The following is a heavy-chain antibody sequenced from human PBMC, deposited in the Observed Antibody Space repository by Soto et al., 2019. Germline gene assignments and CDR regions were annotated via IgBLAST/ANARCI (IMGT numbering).Heavy chain of an antibody. Sequence: ASVKVSCKASGGTFSSYAISWVRQAPGQGLEWMGGIIPIFGTANYAQKFQGRVTITADESTSTAYMELSSLRSEDTAVYYCARGRSIAAAGLVDYCGQGTLVTVSS. J-gene: IGHJ4*02. CDR2: IIPIFGTA. V-gene: IGHV1-69*13. CDR3: ARGRSIAAAGLVDY. CDR1: GGTFSSYA. D-gene: IGHD6-13*01.